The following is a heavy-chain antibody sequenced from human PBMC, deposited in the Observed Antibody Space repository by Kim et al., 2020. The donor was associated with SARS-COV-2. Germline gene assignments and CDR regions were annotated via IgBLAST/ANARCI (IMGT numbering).Heavy chain of an antibody. CDR3: ASRRRDFYGSAYYGMDV. Sequence: GASLKISCKGSGYSFTSYWINWVRQMPGKGLEWMGRIDPSDSYTNYSPSFQGRVTISADKSISTAYLQWSSLKASDTAMYYCASRRRDFYGSAYYGMDVWGHGTTVTVSS. CDR1: GYSFTSYW. V-gene: IGHV5-10-1*01. CDR2: IDPSDSYT. J-gene: IGHJ6*02. D-gene: IGHD3-10*01.